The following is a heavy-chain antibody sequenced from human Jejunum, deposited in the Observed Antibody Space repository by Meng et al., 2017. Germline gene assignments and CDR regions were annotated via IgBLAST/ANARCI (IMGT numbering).Heavy chain of an antibody. CDR2: INTYSGSP. CDR3: ARRSLGEMSGDPDY. D-gene: IGHD3-16*01. V-gene: IGHV7-4-1*02. J-gene: IGHJ4*02. CDR1: GYSFMTYA. Sequence: QVQLVQSGSELKNPGSSVTVSCKACGYSFMTYALNWVRQAPGQGLEWMGWINTYSGSPTYAQGFTGRFVFSLDTSVSTAYLQINNLQSDDTAVYYCARRSLGEMSGDPDYWGQGTLVTVSS.